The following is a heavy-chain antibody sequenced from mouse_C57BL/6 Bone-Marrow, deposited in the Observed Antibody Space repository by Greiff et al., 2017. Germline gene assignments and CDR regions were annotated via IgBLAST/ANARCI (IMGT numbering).Heavy chain of an antibody. J-gene: IGHJ3*01. D-gene: IGHD2-12*01. CDR3: ADDECAY. V-gene: IGHV1-26*01. CDR2: INPNNGGT. CDR1: GYTFTDYY. Sequence: EVQLQQSGPELVKPGASVKISCKASGYTFTDYYMNWVKQSHGKSLEWIGDINPNNGGTSYNQKFKGKATLTVAKSSSTAYMELRSLTSEDSAVYYCADDECAYWGQGTLVTVSA.